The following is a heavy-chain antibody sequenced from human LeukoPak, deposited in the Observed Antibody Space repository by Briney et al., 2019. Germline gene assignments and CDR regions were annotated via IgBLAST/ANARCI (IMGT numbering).Heavy chain of an antibody. CDR3: ASRSSIWSGYQDTLYYFDS. V-gene: IGHV4-39*01. Sequence: PGGSLRLSCVASGFTFSNHAMTWVRQPPGKGLEWIGSIYYTGNTYYKPSLESRVTISVDTSKNQFSLKLSSVTAADTAVYYCASRSSIWSGYQDTLYYFDSWGQGTLVTVSS. CDR2: IYYTGNT. D-gene: IGHD3-3*01. J-gene: IGHJ4*02. CDR1: GFTFSNHA.